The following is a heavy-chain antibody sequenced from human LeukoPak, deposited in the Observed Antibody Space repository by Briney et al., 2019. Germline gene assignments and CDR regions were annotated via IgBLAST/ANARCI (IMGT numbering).Heavy chain of an antibody. CDR3: ARDLTMVRGVIRMGRWFDP. CDR2: INHSGST. D-gene: IGHD3-10*01. J-gene: IGHJ5*02. V-gene: IGHV4-34*01. Sequence: SETLSLTCAVYGGSFSGYYWSWIRQPPGKGLEWIGEINHSGSTDYNPSLKSRVTISVDTSKNQFSLKLSSVTSADTAVYYCARDLTMVRGVIRMGRWFDPWGQGTLVTVSS. CDR1: GGSFSGYY.